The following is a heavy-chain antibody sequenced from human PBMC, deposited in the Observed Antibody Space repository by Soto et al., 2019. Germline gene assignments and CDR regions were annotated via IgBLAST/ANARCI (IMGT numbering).Heavy chain of an antibody. Sequence: TGPTLVTPTQTLTLTCTFSGFSFDMNKARVGWVRQPPGKALEWLALIYWDGDEHYSPSLKNRLSITKDTSKDQVVRTLTDGHPADTATYYCVKGTLGNYGHVYFEYWGQGTLVTVSS. CDR3: VKGTLGNYGHVYFEY. CDR1: GFSFDMNKAR. J-gene: IGHJ4*02. CDR2: IYWDGDE. D-gene: IGHD3-16*01. V-gene: IGHV2-5*02.